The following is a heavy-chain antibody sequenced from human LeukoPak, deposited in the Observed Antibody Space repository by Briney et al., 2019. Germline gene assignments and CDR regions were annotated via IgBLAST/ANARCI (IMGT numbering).Heavy chain of an antibody. D-gene: IGHD3-9*01. CDR1: GFTFSSYE. CDR2: ISSSSSYI. V-gene: IGHV3-21*05. CDR3: ARDLNYDILTGPVDY. J-gene: IGHJ4*02. Sequence: PGGSLRLSCAASGFTFSSYEMNWVRQAPGKGLEWVSYISSSSSYIYYADSVKGRFTISRDNAKNSLYLQMNSLRAEDTAVYYCARDLNYDILTGPVDYWGQGTLVTVSS.